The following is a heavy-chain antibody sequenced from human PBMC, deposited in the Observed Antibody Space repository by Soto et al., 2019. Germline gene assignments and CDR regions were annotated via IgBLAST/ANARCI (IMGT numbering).Heavy chain of an antibody. CDR3: ARVVPREGQWLVPVWGDYYFDY. D-gene: IGHD6-19*01. CDR1: GYTFTSYA. J-gene: IGHJ4*02. V-gene: IGHV1-3*01. CDR2: INAGNGNT. Sequence: QVQLVQSGAEVKKPGASVKVSCKASGYTFTSYAMHWVRQAPGQRLEWMGWINAGNGNTKYSQKFQGRVTITRDTSASTAYMELSSLRSEDTAVYYCARVVPREGQWLVPVWGDYYFDYWGQGTLVTVSS.